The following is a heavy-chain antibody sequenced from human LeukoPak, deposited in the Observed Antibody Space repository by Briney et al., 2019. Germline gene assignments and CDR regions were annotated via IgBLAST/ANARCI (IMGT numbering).Heavy chain of an antibody. V-gene: IGHV4-59*01. Sequence: SETLSLTCTVSGGSISSYYWSWIRQPPGKGLEWIGYIYYSGSTNYNPSLKSRVTISVDTSKNQFSLKLSSVTAADTAVYYCARDGYSSGWSWGQGTLVTVSS. D-gene: IGHD6-19*01. CDR1: GGSISSYY. CDR2: IYYSGST. CDR3: ARDGYSSGWS. J-gene: IGHJ4*02.